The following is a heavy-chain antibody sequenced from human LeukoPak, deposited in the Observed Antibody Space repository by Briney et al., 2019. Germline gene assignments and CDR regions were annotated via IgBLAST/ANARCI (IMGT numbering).Heavy chain of an antibody. D-gene: IGHD2-15*01. V-gene: IGHV5-51*01. CDR1: GYSFTSYW. Sequence: GESLKISCKGSGYSFTSYWIGWVRQMPGKGLEWMGIIYPGDSDTRYSPSFQGQVTISDDKSIRTADLQWSSLKASDTAMYYCATGRYCSGGSCRRNYFDYWGQGTLVTVSS. CDR2: IYPGDSDT. CDR3: ATGRYCSGGSCRRNYFDY. J-gene: IGHJ4*02.